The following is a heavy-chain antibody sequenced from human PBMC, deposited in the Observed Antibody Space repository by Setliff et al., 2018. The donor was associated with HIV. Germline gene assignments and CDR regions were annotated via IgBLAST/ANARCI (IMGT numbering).Heavy chain of an antibody. J-gene: IGHJ4*02. CDR2: VSYSGST. CDR1: GGSICSRDYY. Sequence: SETLSLTCTVSGGSICSRDYYWSWVRQPPGRGLEWIGYVSYSGSTSYNPSLNSRVTMSVDTSRDQFSLKLSSVTAADTAVYYCARTRGRAPVSYYFDNWGQGRLVTVSS. D-gene: IGHD2-2*01. V-gene: IGHV4-61*08. CDR3: ARTRGRAPVSYYFDN.